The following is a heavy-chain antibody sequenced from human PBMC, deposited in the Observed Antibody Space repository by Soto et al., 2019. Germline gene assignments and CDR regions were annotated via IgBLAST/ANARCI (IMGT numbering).Heavy chain of an antibody. V-gene: IGHV3-30-3*01. Sequence: QVQLVESGGGVVQPGRSLRLSCAASGFTCSSYAMHWVRQAPGKGLEWVAVISYDGSNKYYADSVKGRFTISRDNSKNTLYLQMNSLRAEDTAVYYCARDLTATSREMDYYYGMDVWGQGTTVTVSS. CDR3: ARDLTATSREMDYYYGMDV. CDR2: ISYDGSNK. J-gene: IGHJ6*02. CDR1: GFTCSSYA. D-gene: IGHD1-26*01.